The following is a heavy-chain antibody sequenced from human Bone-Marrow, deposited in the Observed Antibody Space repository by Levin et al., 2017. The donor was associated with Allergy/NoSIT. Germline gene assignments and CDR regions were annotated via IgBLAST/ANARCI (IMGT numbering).Heavy chain of an antibody. CDR1: GYTFTGYY. CDR2: INPNSGGT. J-gene: IGHJ4*02. D-gene: IGHD2-15*01. Sequence: GESLKISCKASGYTFTGYYMHWVRQAPGQGLEWMGWINPNSGGTNYAQKFQGRVTMTRDTSISTAYMELSSLRSDDTAVYYCAREGAPHCSGGSCYSTPDFDYWGQGTLVTVSS. CDR3: AREGAPHCSGGSCYSTPDFDY. V-gene: IGHV1-2*02.